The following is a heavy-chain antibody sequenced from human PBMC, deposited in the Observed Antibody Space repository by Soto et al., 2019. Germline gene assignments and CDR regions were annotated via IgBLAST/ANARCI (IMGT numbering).Heavy chain of an antibody. CDR1: GYTFTSYG. D-gene: IGHD4-4*01. CDR3: ARDGAWRDYRNYGRE. Sequence: QVQLVQSGAEVKKPGASVKVSCKASGYTFTSYGISWVRQAPGQGLEWMGWISAYNGNTNYAQKLQGRVTMTTDTSTSTGYLGLRSLRSCDTAVYYCARDGAWRDYRNYGREWGQGTLVTVSS. J-gene: IGHJ4*02. V-gene: IGHV1-18*01. CDR2: ISAYNGNT.